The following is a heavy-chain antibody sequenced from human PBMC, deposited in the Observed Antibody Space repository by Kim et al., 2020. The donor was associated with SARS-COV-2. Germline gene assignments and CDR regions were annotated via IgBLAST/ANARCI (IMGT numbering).Heavy chain of an antibody. CDR3: ARVPSTPGYSYGAFDI. Sequence: SETLSLTCSVSGDSFRNYYWHWIRQPPGKGLEWIAYIHHSGNTDYAPSLKSRVTISVDTSKSQFFLKLTSVTAADTAVYYCARVPSTPGYSYGAFDIWG. J-gene: IGHJ3*02. V-gene: IGHV4-59*01. CDR1: GDSFRNYY. CDR2: IHHSGNT. D-gene: IGHD1-1*01.